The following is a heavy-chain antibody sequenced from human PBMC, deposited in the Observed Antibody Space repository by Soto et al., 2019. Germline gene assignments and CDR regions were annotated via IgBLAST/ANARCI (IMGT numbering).Heavy chain of an antibody. V-gene: IGHV3-23*01. CDR2: ISGSGGST. J-gene: IGHJ4*02. CDR1: GFTFSSYA. Sequence: GGSLILSCATSGFTFSSYAMSLVRPAPGKGLEWVSAISGSGGSTYYADSVKGRFTISRDNSKNTLYLQMKSLRAVYTAVYYCAKDKYSSGWYLSDYWGQGTLVTVSS. D-gene: IGHD6-19*01. CDR3: AKDKYSSGWYLSDY.